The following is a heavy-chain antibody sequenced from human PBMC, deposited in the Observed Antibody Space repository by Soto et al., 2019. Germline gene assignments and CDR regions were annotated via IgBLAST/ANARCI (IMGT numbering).Heavy chain of an antibody. CDR2: IIPIFGTA. CDR1: GGTFSSYA. J-gene: IGHJ4*02. CDR3: ARDRGYYDSSGYSHPFDY. D-gene: IGHD3-22*01. Sequence: QVQLVQSGAEVKKPGSSVKVSCKASGGTFSSYAISWVRQAPGQGLEWMGGIIPIFGTANYAQKFQGRVTITADESTRTAYMELGSLRSEDTAVYYCARDRGYYDSSGYSHPFDYWGQGTLVTVSS. V-gene: IGHV1-69*12.